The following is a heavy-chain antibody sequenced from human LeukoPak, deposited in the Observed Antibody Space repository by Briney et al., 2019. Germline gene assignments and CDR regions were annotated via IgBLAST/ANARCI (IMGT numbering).Heavy chain of an antibody. CDR3: AKDAQRGFDYSNSLEY. D-gene: IGHD4-11*01. CDR2: IWSDGTEK. V-gene: IGHV3-33*06. Sequence: GRSLRLSCAASGFTYSHYGMHWLRQAPGKGLEWVAVIWSDGTEKYYADPVKGRFTISRDNSNNMLYLQMNSLRGEDTGVYYCAKDAQRGFDYSNSLEYWGLGALVTVSS. J-gene: IGHJ4*02. CDR1: GFTYSHYG.